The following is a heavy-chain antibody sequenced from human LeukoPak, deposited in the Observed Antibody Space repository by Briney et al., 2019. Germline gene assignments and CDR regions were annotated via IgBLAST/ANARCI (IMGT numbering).Heavy chain of an antibody. Sequence: GGSLRLSCTASGFTFGDYAMSWFRQAPGKGPEWVGFIRSKAYGGTTEYAASVKGRFTISRDDSKSIAYLHMNSLKTEDTAVYYCTRDLRRITIFGELYWGQGTLVTVSS. J-gene: IGHJ4*02. V-gene: IGHV3-49*03. D-gene: IGHD3-3*01. CDR3: TRDLRRITIFGELY. CDR1: GFTFGDYA. CDR2: IRSKAYGGTT.